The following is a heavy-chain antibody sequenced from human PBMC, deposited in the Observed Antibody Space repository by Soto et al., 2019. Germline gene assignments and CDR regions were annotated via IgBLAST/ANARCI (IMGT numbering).Heavy chain of an antibody. CDR3: ARDRDIVVVPAATGRPYYYGMDV. V-gene: IGHV4-31*03. Sequence: PSETLSLTCTVSGGSISSGGYYWSWIRQHPGKGLGWIGYIYYSGSTYYNPSLKSRVTISVDTSKNQFSLKLSPATAADTAVYYCARDRDIVVVPAATGRPYYYGMDVWGQGTTVTVSS. CDR1: GGSISSGGYY. CDR2: IYYSGST. J-gene: IGHJ6*02. D-gene: IGHD2-2*01.